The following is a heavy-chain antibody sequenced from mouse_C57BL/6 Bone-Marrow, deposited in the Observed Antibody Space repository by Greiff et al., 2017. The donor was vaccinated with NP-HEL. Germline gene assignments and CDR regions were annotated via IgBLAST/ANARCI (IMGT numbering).Heavy chain of an antibody. CDR3: AKNRGSPRYFDV. CDR1: GFSLTSYG. J-gene: IGHJ1*03. CDR2: IWRGGST. V-gene: IGHV2-5*01. Sequence: VMLVESGPGLVQPSQSLSITCTVSGFSLTSYGVHWVRQSPGKGLEWLGVIWRGGSTDYNAAFMSRLSITKDNSKSQVFFKMNSLQADDTAIYYCAKNRGSPRYFDVWGTGTTVTVSS. D-gene: IGHD3-1*01.